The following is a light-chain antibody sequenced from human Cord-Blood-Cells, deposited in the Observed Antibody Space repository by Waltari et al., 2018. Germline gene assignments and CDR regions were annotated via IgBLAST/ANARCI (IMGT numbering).Light chain of an antibody. Sequence: QSALTQPASVSGSPGQSITIPSTGTSSDVGGYNHVSWYQQHTVKAPKLMIYEVSNRPSGVSNRFSGSKSGNTASLTISGLQAEDEADYYCSSYTSSSPYVFGTGTKVTVL. CDR3: SSYTSSSPYV. J-gene: IGLJ1*01. CDR2: EVS. CDR1: SSDVGGYNH. V-gene: IGLV2-14*01.